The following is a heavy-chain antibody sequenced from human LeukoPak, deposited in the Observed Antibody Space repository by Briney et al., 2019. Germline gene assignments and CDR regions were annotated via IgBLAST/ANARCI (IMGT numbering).Heavy chain of an antibody. D-gene: IGHD5-18*01. J-gene: IGHJ4*02. Sequence: GDYLKISCKGSGYSFTSYWIGWVRQMPGKGLEWMGIIYPGDSDTRYSPSFQGQVTISADKSISTAYLQWSSLKASDTAMYYCARRTDTAMDRVFDYWGQGTLVTISS. CDR3: ARRTDTAMDRVFDY. V-gene: IGHV5-51*01. CDR2: IYPGDSDT. CDR1: GYSFTSYW.